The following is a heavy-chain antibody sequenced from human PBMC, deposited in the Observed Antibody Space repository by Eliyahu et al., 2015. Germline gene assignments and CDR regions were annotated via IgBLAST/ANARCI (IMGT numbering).Heavy chain of an antibody. J-gene: IGHJ3*01. Sequence: QLQLQESGPGLVRPSEXLSLSCXVXXGXISSGNYYWGWIRQPPXKGLEWIGSVYHSGSSYGDPSLKSRVTMLVDTSKNQFSLKLTSVTAADTAVYYCAKHRLVTPFSSWSQGTMVTVSS. CDR3: AKHRLVTPFSS. V-gene: IGHV4-39*01. CDR1: XGXISSGNYY. CDR2: VYHSGSS. D-gene: IGHD2-21*02.